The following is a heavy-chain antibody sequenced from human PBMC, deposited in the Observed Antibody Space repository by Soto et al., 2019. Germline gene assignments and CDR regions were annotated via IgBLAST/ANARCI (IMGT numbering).Heavy chain of an antibody. CDR3: AREDGTFDY. D-gene: IGHD1-26*01. CDR2: SRPDTDDR. Sequence: VQLVESGGGLVQPGGSLRLSCTVSGFNFSRYWMNWVRQAPGKGLEWVANSRPDTDDRFHADSVRGRFSISRDNAKKSLVLQMNSLRVEDTAVYYCAREDGTFDYWGQGILVTVSS. V-gene: IGHV3-7*04. J-gene: IGHJ4*02. CDR1: GFNFSRYW.